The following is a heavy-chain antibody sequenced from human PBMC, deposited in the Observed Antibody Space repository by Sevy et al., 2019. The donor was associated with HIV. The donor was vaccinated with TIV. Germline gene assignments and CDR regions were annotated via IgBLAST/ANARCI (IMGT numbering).Heavy chain of an antibody. J-gene: IGHJ4*02. CDR2: IRYDGSNK. CDR1: GFTFSSYG. D-gene: IGHD3-16*01. Sequence: GGSLRLSCAASGFTFSSYGMHWVRQAPGKGLEWXEFIRYDGSNKYYADSVKGRFTISRDNSKNTLYLQMNSLRAEDTAVYYCAKDQGLGAAPFDXWGQGTLVTVSS. V-gene: IGHV3-30*02. CDR3: AKDQGLGAAPFDX.